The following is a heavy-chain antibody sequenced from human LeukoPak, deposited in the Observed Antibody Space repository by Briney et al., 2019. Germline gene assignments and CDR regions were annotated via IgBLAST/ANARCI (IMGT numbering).Heavy chain of an antibody. V-gene: IGHV3-23*01. CDR1: GFTFSSYA. CDR2: ISGSGGST. D-gene: IGHD2-2*02. Sequence: GGSLRLSCAASGFTFSSYAMHWVRQAPGKGLEWVSAISGSGGSTYYADSVKGRFTISRDNSKNTLYLQMNSLRAEDTAVYYCAKGKIKVVPAAIRDYGMDAWGQGTTVTVSS. J-gene: IGHJ6*02. CDR3: AKGKIKVVPAAIRDYGMDA.